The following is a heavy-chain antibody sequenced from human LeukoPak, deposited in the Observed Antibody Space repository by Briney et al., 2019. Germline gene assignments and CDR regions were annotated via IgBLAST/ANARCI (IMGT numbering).Heavy chain of an antibody. Sequence: GASVKVSCKASGYTFTSYGISWARQAPGQGLEWMGWISAYNGNTNYAQKLQGRVTMTTDTSTSTAYMELRSLRSDDTAVYYCARGYYDFWSGYSDFDYWGQGTLVTVSS. CDR3: ARGYYDFWSGYSDFDY. V-gene: IGHV1-18*01. D-gene: IGHD3-3*01. CDR1: GYTFTSYG. J-gene: IGHJ4*02. CDR2: ISAYNGNT.